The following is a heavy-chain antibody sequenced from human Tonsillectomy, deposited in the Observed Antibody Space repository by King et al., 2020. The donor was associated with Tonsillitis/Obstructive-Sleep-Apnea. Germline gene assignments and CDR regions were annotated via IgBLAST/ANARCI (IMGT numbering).Heavy chain of an antibody. V-gene: IGHV3-74*01. CDR3: ARVPALYCSGGSCYSGYAFDI. Sequence: VKLVESWGGLVQPGGSLRLSCAASGFTFSSYWMHWVRQAPGKGLVWVSRINSDGSSTSYADSVKGRFTISRDNAKNTLYLQMNSLRAEDTAVYYCARVPALYCSGGSCYSGYAFDIWGQGTMVTVSS. J-gene: IGHJ3*02. CDR2: INSDGSST. CDR1: GFTFSSYW. D-gene: IGHD2-15*01.